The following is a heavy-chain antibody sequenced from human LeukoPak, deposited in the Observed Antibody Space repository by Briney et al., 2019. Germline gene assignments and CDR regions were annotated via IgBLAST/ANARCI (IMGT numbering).Heavy chain of an antibody. CDR1: GFTFTTFW. J-gene: IGHJ4*02. CDR3: ARDLHGSPDW. Sequence: PGGSLRLSCAASGFTFTTFWMNWVRQAPGEGLVWVSLINTNGRTTTYADSVKGRFTISRDNAKNTPYLQMNSLRAEDTAVYYCARDLHGSPDWWGQGTLVTVSS. CDR2: INTNGRTT. D-gene: IGHD2-2*03. V-gene: IGHV3-74*01.